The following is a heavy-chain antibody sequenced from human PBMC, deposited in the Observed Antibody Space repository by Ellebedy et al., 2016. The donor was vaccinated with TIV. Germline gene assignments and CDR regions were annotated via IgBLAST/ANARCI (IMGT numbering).Heavy chain of an antibody. CDR3: ARVVSGPNVGEDAFAI. Sequence: SETLSLTCAVYGGSFSGYYWSWIRQPPGKGLEWIGEINHSGSTNYNPSLKSRVTISVDTSKNQFSLKLSSVTAADTAIYYCARVVSGPNVGEDAFAIWGQGTKVTVSS. D-gene: IGHD2-8*01. J-gene: IGHJ3*02. CDR1: GGSFSGYY. V-gene: IGHV4-34*01. CDR2: INHSGST.